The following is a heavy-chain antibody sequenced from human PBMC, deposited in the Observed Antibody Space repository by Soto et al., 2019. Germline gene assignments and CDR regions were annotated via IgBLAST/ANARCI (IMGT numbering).Heavy chain of an antibody. CDR2: IWYDGSNK. J-gene: IGHJ6*02. Sequence: GGPLRLSCAASGFTFSSYGMHWVRHAPGKGLEWVAVIWYDGSNKYYADSVKGRFTISRDNSKNTLYLQMNSLRAEDTAVYYCARWRDPFYYYGMDVWGQGTTVTVSS. CDR3: ARWRDPFYYYGMDV. CDR1: GFTFSSYG. V-gene: IGHV3-33*01. D-gene: IGHD3-3*01.